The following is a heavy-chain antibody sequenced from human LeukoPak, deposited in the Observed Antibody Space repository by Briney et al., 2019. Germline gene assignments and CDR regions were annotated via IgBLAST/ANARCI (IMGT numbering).Heavy chain of an antibody. V-gene: IGHV3-23*01. CDR2: ISGSGGTT. J-gene: IGHJ4*02. D-gene: IGHD3-10*01. Sequence: GGSLRLSCAASGFTFSSYAMNWVRQAPGKGLEWVSSISGSGGTTYYADSVKGRFTISRDNSKNTLYLQMNGLRAEDTAVYYCAKDFLYYYGSGSRFDHWGQGTLVTVSS. CDR1: GFTFSSYA. CDR3: AKDFLYYYGSGSRFDH.